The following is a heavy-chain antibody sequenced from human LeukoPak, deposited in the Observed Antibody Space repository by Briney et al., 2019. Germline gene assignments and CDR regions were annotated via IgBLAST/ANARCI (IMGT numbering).Heavy chain of an antibody. Sequence: SETLSLTCTVSGGSISSYYWSWIRQPPGKGLEWIGYIYYSGSTNYNPSLKSRVTISVDTSKDQFSLKLSSVTAADTAVYYCARASTYDFWSGYHDYYYYMDVWGKGTTVTVSS. J-gene: IGHJ6*03. D-gene: IGHD3-3*01. CDR2: IYYSGST. CDR1: GGSISSYY. CDR3: ARASTYDFWSGYHDYYYYMDV. V-gene: IGHV4-59*01.